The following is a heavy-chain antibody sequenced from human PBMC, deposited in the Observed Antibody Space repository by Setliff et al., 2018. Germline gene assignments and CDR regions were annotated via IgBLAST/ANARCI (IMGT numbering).Heavy chain of an antibody. Sequence: GGSLRLSCAASGFTFSNYAMSWVRQAPGKGLEWASVTSGSGGRTNYADSVKGRFTISRDNSRNTVYLQMNSLRAEDTAVYYCAKDSGAWINWFDYWGQGTLVTVSS. D-gene: IGHD1-20*01. CDR2: TSGSGGRT. V-gene: IGHV3-23*01. CDR3: AKDSGAWINWFDY. CDR1: GFTFSNYA. J-gene: IGHJ4*02.